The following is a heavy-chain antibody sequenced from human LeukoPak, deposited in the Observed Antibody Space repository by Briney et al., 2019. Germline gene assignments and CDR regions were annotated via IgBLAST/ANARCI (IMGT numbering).Heavy chain of an antibody. D-gene: IGHD3-9*01. Sequence: ASVKVSCKASRGTFSNYAFIWVRQAPGQGLEWMGWINPNHGDTNYAQKFQDRVSMTRDTSISTAYMHLSRLRSADTAVYYCARSPHILTGENFDYWGQGTLLTVSS. CDR2: INPNHGDT. J-gene: IGHJ4*02. V-gene: IGHV1-2*02. CDR3: ARSPHILTGENFDY. CDR1: RGTFSNYA.